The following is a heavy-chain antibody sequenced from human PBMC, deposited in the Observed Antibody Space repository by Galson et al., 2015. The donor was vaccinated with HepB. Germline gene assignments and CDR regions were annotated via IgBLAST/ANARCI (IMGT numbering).Heavy chain of an antibody. CDR1: GFTFSSYA. CDR2: ISGSGGST. J-gene: IGHJ6*02. D-gene: IGHD3-9*01. CDR3: ASLGNYDILTGYYGGFTDYYYYGMDV. Sequence: SLRLSCAASGFTFSSYAMSWVRQAPGKGLEWVSAISGSGGSTYYADSVKGRFTISRDDSKNTLYLQMNSLRAEDTAVYYCASLGNYDILTGYYGGFTDYYYYGMDVWGQGTTVTVSS. V-gene: IGHV3-23*01.